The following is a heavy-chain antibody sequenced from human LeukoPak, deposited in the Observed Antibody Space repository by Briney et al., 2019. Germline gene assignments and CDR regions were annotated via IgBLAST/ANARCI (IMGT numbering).Heavy chain of an antibody. Sequence: SETLSLTCTVSGGSISSYYWSWIRQPPGKGLEWIGYIYYSGSTNYNPSLKSRVTISVDTSKNQFSVKLSSVTAADTAVYYCARRDYGDYVLDYWGQRTLATVSS. V-gene: IGHV4-59*01. CDR2: IYYSGST. CDR3: ARRDYGDYVLDY. D-gene: IGHD4-17*01. J-gene: IGHJ4*02. CDR1: GGSISSYY.